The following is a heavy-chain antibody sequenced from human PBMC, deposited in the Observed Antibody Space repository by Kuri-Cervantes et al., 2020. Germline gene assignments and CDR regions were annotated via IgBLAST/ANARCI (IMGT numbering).Heavy chain of an antibody. J-gene: IGHJ6*03. CDR2: INPNSGDT. Sequence: ASVKVSCKASGYTLTTYFIHWVRQVPGQGLEWMGWINPNSGDTNYAQNFQGRVTITADKSTSTAYMELSSLRSEDTAVYYCARDTGSGSYYHYYYYMDVWGKGTTVTVSS. D-gene: IGHD1-26*01. CDR3: ARDTGSGSYYHYYYYMDV. CDR1: GYTLTTYF. V-gene: IGHV1-2*02.